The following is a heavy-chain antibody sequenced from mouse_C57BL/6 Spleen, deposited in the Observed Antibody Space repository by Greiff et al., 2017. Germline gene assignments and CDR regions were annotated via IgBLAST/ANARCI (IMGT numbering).Heavy chain of an antibody. V-gene: IGHV3-6*01. CDR1: GYSITSGYY. J-gene: IGHJ2*01. CDR2: ISYDGSN. D-gene: IGHD3-2*02. CDR3: ARTAQAAYFDY. Sequence: DVQLQESGPGLVKPSQSLSLTCSVTGYSITSGYYWNWLRQFPGNKLEWMGYISYDGSNNYNPSLKNRISITRDTSKNQFFLKLNSVTTEDTATYYCARTAQAAYFDYWGQGTTLTVSS.